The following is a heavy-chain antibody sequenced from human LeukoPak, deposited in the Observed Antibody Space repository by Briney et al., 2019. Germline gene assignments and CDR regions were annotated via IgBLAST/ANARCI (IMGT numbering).Heavy chain of an antibody. Sequence: SETLSLTWTVSGGSICSYYWSWIRQPPGKGLEWIGYIYYSGSTNYNPSLKSRVTISVDTSKNQFSLKVSSVTAADTAVYYCASSSTEQQLPPSWGYWGQGTLVTVSS. V-gene: IGHV4-59*08. CDR2: IYYSGST. CDR3: ASSSTEQQLPPSWGY. J-gene: IGHJ4*02. CDR1: GGSICSYY. D-gene: IGHD6-13*01.